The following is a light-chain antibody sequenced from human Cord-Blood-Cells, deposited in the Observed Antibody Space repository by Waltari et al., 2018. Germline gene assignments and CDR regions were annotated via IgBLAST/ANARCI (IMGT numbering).Light chain of an antibody. CDR3: SSYTSSSTWV. Sequence: QSALTQPASVSGSPGQSITISCTGTSSDVGGSHYVSWYQQPPGNDPKLMLYDVRNRPSVVCNRFSGSKSGHAASLTISGLQAEDEADYYCSSYTSSSTWVFGGATKLTVL. V-gene: IGLV2-14*01. CDR1: SSDVGGSHY. J-gene: IGLJ3*02. CDR2: DVR.